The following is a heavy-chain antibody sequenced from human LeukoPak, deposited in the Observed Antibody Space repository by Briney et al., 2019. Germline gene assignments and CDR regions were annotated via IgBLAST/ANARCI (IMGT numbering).Heavy chain of an antibody. D-gene: IGHD1-26*01. CDR2: IIPIFGTA. CDR3: ARGGSYVGTPCDSCPFDY. V-gene: IGHV1-69*13. CDR1: GGTFSSYA. J-gene: IGHJ4*02. Sequence: GASVKVSCKASGGTFSSYAISWVRQAPGQGLEWMGGIIPIFGTANYAQKFQGRVTITADESTSTAYMELSSLRSEDTAVYYCARGGSYVGTPCDSCPFDYWGQGTLVTVSS.